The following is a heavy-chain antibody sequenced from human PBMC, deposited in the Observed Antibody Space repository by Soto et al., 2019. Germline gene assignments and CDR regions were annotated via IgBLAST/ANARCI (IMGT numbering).Heavy chain of an antibody. CDR3: ARGEFNWNDPGFDY. V-gene: IGHV1-46*01. D-gene: IGHD1-20*01. J-gene: IGHJ4*02. CDR2: INPSAGST. Sequence: QVQLLQSGAEVKKPGASVRISCMASGFTFTNSYMHWVRQAPGQGLEWVGLINPSAGSTRFAQQFQGRVTMTRDMSASTVYMELRSLTSGDTAVYYCARGEFNWNDPGFDYWGLGTLVSVSS. CDR1: GFTFTNSY.